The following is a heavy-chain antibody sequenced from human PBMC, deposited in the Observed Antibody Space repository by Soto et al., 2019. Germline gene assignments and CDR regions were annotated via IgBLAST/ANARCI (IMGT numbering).Heavy chain of an antibody. Sequence: QVQLQESGPGLVKPSQTLSLTCTVSGGSISSGGYYWSWIRQHPGKGLEWIGYIYYSGSTYYNPSLKSLVTISVETSKNQFSLKLSSVTAADTAVYYCARGAASIAARGWFDPWGQGTLVTVSS. CDR1: GGSISSGGYY. V-gene: IGHV4-31*01. CDR2: IYYSGST. CDR3: ARGAASIAARGWFDP. D-gene: IGHD6-6*01. J-gene: IGHJ5*02.